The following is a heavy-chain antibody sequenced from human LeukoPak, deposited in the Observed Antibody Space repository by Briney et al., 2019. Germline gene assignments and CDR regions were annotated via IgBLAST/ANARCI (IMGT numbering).Heavy chain of an antibody. CDR1: GDSVSSNSAA. Sequence: PSQTLSLTCAISGDSVSSNSAAWNWIRQSPSRGLEWLGRTYYRSKWYNDHAVSVKSRITINPDTSKNQFSLQLNSVTPEDTAVYYCARGGQTAMVRSWFDPWGQGTLVTVSS. V-gene: IGHV6-1*01. CDR2: TYYRSKWYN. CDR3: ARGGQTAMVRSWFDP. D-gene: IGHD5-18*01. J-gene: IGHJ5*02.